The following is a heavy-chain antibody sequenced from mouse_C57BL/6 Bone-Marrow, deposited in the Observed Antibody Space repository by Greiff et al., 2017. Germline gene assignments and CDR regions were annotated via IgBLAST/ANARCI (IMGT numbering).Heavy chain of an antibody. D-gene: IGHD2-4*01. CDR1: GFNIKDDY. V-gene: IGHV14-4*01. Sequence: VQLQQSGAELVRPGASVKLSCTASGFNIKDDYMHWVKQRPEQGLEWIGWIDPENGDTEYASKFQGKATITADTSSNTAYLQLSSLTSEDTAVYYCFYDYDTFVYWGQGTLVTVSA. CDR2: IDPENGDT. J-gene: IGHJ3*01. CDR3: FYDYDTFVY.